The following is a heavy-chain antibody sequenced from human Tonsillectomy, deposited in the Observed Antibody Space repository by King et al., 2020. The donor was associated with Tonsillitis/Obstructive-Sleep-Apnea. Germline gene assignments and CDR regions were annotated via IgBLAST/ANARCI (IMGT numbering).Heavy chain of an antibody. Sequence: ITLKESGPTLVKHTQTLTLTCTFSGFSLTTSGVGVGWIRQPPGKALEWLALIYWDDDKRYSPSLKSRLTITKDTSKNQVVLTMTNMDPVDTATYYCAHSRRNDYGDYDYYYYYMDVWGKGTTVTVSS. CDR2: IYWDDDK. CDR3: AHSRRNDYGDYDYYYYYMDV. CDR1: GFSLTTSGVG. V-gene: IGHV2-5*02. D-gene: IGHD4-17*01. J-gene: IGHJ6*03.